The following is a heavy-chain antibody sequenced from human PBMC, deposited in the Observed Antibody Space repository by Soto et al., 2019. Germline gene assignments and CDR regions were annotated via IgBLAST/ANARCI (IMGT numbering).Heavy chain of an antibody. Sequence: ASVKVSCKASGYTFTGYYMHWVRQAPGQGLEWMGWINPNSGGTYYADSVKGRFSISSDSSKNTLFLQMNSLRADDTAVYFCETFTLGLLFDTWGKGTMVPVPS. V-gene: IGHV1-2*02. J-gene: IGHJ3*02. CDR2: INPNSGGT. CDR3: ETFTLGLLFDT. D-gene: IGHD3-10*01. CDR1: GYTFTGYY.